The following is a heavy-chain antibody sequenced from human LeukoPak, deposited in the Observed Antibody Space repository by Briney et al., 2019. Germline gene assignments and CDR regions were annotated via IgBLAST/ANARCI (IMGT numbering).Heavy chain of an antibody. V-gene: IGHV3-23*01. J-gene: IGHJ4*02. Sequence: PGGSLRLSCAASGFTFSSYAMSWVRQAPGKGLEWVSAISGSGGSTYYADSVKGRFTISRDNSKNTLYLQMNSLRAEDTAVYYCAKDRYYGSGSYYLSYFDYWGQGTLVTVSS. D-gene: IGHD3-10*01. CDR2: ISGSGGST. CDR3: AKDRYYGSGSYYLSYFDY. CDR1: GFTFSSYA.